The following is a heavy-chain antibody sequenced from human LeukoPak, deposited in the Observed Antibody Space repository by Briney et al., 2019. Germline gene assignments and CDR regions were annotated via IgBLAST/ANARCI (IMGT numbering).Heavy chain of an antibody. CDR3: ARDRGYSYGYFDY. CDR2: IIPIFGTA. CDR1: GGTFSSYA. Sequence: SVKVSCKASGGTFSSYAIIWVRQAPGQGLEWMGGIIPIFGTANYAQKFQGRVTITTDESTSTAYMELSSLRSEDTAVYYCARDRGYSYGYFDYWGQGTLVTVSS. V-gene: IGHV1-69*05. D-gene: IGHD5-18*01. J-gene: IGHJ4*02.